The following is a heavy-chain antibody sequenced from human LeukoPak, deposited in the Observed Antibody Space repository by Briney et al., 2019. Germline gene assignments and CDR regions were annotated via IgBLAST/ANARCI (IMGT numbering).Heavy chain of an antibody. D-gene: IGHD2/OR15-2a*01. V-gene: IGHV4-59*01. CDR3: ARDGPAYSTRWYDYYYGLNV. J-gene: IGHJ6*02. CDR2: IYYSGST. Sequence: SETLSLTCTVSGDSIGSYFWSWIRQSPGKGLEWIGHIYYSGSTNYNPSLKSRVAISVDTSRNQFSLKLSSVTAADTAIYYCARDGPAYSTRWYDYYYGLNVWGQGTTVTVSS. CDR1: GDSIGSYF.